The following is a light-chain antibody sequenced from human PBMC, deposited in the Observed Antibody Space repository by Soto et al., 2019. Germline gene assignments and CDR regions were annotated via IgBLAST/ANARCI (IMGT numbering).Light chain of an antibody. CDR1: SSNIGSHT. V-gene: IGLV1-44*01. Sequence: QSVLTQPPSVSGTPGQRVTISCSGSSSNIGSHTVNWYHQLPGTAPKLLIYSDNQRPSGVPDRFSGSKSGTSASLAISGRQSEDEADFYCAAWDASLNGRVFGTGTKLTVL. CDR2: SDN. J-gene: IGLJ1*01. CDR3: AAWDASLNGRV.